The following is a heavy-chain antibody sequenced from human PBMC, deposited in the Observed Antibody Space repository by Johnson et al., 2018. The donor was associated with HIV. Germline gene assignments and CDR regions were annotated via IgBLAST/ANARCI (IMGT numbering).Heavy chain of an antibody. CDR1: GFTLSTYG. D-gene: IGHD4-11*01. J-gene: IGHJ3*01. V-gene: IGHV3-30*18. CDR3: AKETRDSRSAFDV. Sequence: QVQLVESGGGVVQPGRSLRLSCAASGFTLSTYGMHWVRQAPGKGLEWVAVISYDGSNKYYADSVKGRFTISRDNSKNTLYLQMNSLRAEDTAVYYCAKETRDSRSAFDVWGQGTLVTVSS. CDR2: ISYDGSNK.